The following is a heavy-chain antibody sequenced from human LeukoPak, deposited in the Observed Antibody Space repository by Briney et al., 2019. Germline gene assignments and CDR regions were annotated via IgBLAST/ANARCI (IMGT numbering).Heavy chain of an antibody. CDR3: ARDGRLWQQPFDY. V-gene: IGHV4-30-4*08. J-gene: IGHJ4*02. CDR2: IYYSGST. D-gene: IGHD6-13*01. CDR1: GGSISSGDYY. Sequence: SSQTLSLTCTVSGGSISSGDYYWSWIRHPPGKGLEWIGYIYYSGSTYYNPSLKSRVTISVDTSKNQFSLKLSSVTAADTAVYYCARDGRLWQQPFDYWGQGTLVTVSS.